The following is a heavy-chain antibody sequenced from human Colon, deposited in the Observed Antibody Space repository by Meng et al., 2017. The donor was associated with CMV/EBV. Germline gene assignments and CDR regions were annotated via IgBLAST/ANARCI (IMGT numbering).Heavy chain of an antibody. Sequence: GESLKISCKGRGYIFATSWIAWVRQAPGKGLEWVASISSSSSYIYYADSLKGRFTISRDDARNSLFLQMNSLSVEDTAVYYCARDQYTAMVKDGMDVWGQGTTVTVSS. CDR3: ARDQYTAMVKDGMDV. V-gene: IGHV3-21*01. CDR2: ISSSSSYI. D-gene: IGHD5-18*01. CDR1: GYIFATSW. J-gene: IGHJ6*02.